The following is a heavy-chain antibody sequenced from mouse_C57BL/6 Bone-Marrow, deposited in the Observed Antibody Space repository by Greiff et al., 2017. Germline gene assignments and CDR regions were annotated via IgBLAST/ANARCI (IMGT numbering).Heavy chain of an antibody. Sequence: QVQLKQSGAELVKPGASVKISCKASGYTFTDYYINWVKQRPGQGLEWIGKLGPGSGSTYYNEKFKGKATLTADKSSSTAYMQLSSLTSEDSAVYFCARSYYYAMDYWGQGTSVTVSS. CDR2: LGPGSGST. CDR1: GYTFTDYY. CDR3: ARSYYYAMDY. V-gene: IGHV1-77*01. J-gene: IGHJ4*01.